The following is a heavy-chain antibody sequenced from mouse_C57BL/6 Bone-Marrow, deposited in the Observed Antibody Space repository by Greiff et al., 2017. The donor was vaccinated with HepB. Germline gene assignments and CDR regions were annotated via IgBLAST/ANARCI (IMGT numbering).Heavy chain of an antibody. CDR3: ARSGAAQARYFDY. CDR1: GYTFTSYW. J-gene: IGHJ2*01. D-gene: IGHD3-2*02. V-gene: IGHV1-53*01. CDR2: INPSNGGT. Sequence: VQLQQSGTELVKPGASVKLSCKASGYTFTSYWMHWVKQRPGQGLEWIGNINPSNGGTNYNEKFKSKATLTVDKSSSTAYMQLSSLTSEDSAVYYCARSGAAQARYFDYWGQGTTLTVSS.